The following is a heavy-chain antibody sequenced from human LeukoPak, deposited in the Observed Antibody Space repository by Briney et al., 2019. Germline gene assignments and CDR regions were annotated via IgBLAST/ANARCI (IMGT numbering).Heavy chain of an antibody. J-gene: IGHJ5*02. CDR3: ARGKAAAGAGWFDP. D-gene: IGHD6-13*01. V-gene: IGHV1-2*02. Sequence: GASVKVSCKASGYTFTAYYMHWVRQAPGQGLEWMGWINPNSGGTNYAQTFQGRVTMTRDTSISTAYMELSRLRSDDTAVYYCARGKAAAGAGWFDPWGQGTLVTVSS. CDR1: GYTFTAYY. CDR2: INPNSGGT.